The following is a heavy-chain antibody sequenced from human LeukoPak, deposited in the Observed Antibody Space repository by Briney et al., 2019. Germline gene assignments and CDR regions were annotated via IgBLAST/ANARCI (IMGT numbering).Heavy chain of an antibody. CDR2: IKPDTGVT. D-gene: IGHD7-27*01. CDR1: GYTFTGHY. CDR3: ARDNNWGPDY. V-gene: IGHV1-2*02. Sequence: ASVKVSCKASGYTFTGHYMHWVRQAPGQGLEWMGWIKPDTGVTYYAQNFQGRFTMTTDTSISTVYTELSSLRSDDTAVYYCARDNNWGPDYWGQGTLVTVSS. J-gene: IGHJ4*02.